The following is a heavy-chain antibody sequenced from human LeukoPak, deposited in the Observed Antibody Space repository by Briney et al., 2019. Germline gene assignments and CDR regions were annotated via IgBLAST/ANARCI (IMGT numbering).Heavy chain of an antibody. D-gene: IGHD6-19*01. CDR3: ARGSGGYSSGWSPSRD. CDR2: ISYDGSNK. Sequence: GRSLRLSCAASGFTFSSYAMHWVRQAPGKGLEWVAVISYDGSNKYYADSVKGRFTISRDNSKNTPYLQMNSLRAEDTAVYYCARGSGGYSSGWSPSRDWGQGTLVTVSS. CDR1: GFTFSSYA. V-gene: IGHV3-30-3*01. J-gene: IGHJ4*02.